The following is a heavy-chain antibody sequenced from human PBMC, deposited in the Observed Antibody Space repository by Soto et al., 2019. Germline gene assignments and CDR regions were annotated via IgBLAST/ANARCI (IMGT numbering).Heavy chain of an antibody. V-gene: IGHV4-4*02. CDR1: GGSIISSNW. CDR2: IYHSGST. Sequence: SGPLSITCAVSGGSIISSNWWSWVRQPPGKGLEWIGEIYHSGSTNYNPSLKSRVTISVDKSKNQFSLKLSSVTAADTAVYYCARDTRDDILGMDVWGQGTTVT. J-gene: IGHJ6*02. CDR3: ARDTRDDILGMDV. D-gene: IGHD3-9*01.